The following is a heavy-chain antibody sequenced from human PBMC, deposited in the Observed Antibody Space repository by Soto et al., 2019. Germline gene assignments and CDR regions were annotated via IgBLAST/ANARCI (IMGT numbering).Heavy chain of an antibody. J-gene: IGHJ4*02. V-gene: IGHV1-69*01. CDR1: GGTFSNNA. Sequence: QVQLVQSGAELKKPGSSVNVSCKASGGTFSNNAIIWVRQAPGQGLEWMGGIIPLFGTPRYAQNFQGRLTISAEESSSTAYMQLNILGAEDTAVYYCASPAEPLDTAMLKGLAHWGQGSLVTVSS. CDR3: ASPAEPLDTAMLKGLAH. D-gene: IGHD5-18*01. CDR2: IIPLFGTP.